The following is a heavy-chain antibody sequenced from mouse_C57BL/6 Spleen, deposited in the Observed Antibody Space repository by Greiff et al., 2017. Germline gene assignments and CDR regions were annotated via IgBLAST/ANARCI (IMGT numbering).Heavy chain of an antibody. Sequence: LEWVATISDGGSYTYYPDNVKGRFTISRDNAKNNLYLQMSHLKSEDTAMYYCARGTGTFDYWGQGTTHTVSS. CDR2: ISDGGSYT. D-gene: IGHD4-1*01. CDR3: ARGTGTFDY. V-gene: IGHV5-4*03. J-gene: IGHJ2*01.